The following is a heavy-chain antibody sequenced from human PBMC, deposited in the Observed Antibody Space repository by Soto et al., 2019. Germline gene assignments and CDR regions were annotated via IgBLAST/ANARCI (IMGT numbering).Heavy chain of an antibody. V-gene: IGHV4-34*01. CDR1: GGSFSGYY. CDR2: INHSGST. Sequence: QVQLQQWGAGLLKPSETLSLTCAVYGGSFSGYYWSWIRQPPGKGLEWIGEINHSGSTNYNPSLKRRVTISVDTSKNQFSLKLSSVTAADTAVYYCARGKRITMVRGTQGWFDPWGQGTLVTVSS. J-gene: IGHJ5*02. D-gene: IGHD3-10*01. CDR3: ARGKRITMVRGTQGWFDP.